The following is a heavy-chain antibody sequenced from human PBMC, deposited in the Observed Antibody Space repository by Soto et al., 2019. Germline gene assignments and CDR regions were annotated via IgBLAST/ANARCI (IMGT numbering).Heavy chain of an antibody. Sequence: GASVKVSCKASGGTFSSYAISWVRQAPGQGXEWMGGIIPIFGTANYAQKFQGRVTITADESTSTAYMELSSLRSEDTAVYYCASSRQSLGFPLGSLYYFDYWGQGTLVTVFS. CDR2: IIPIFGTA. CDR1: GGTFSSYA. CDR3: ASSRQSLGFPLGSLYYFDY. V-gene: IGHV1-69*13. D-gene: IGHD1-1*01. J-gene: IGHJ4*02.